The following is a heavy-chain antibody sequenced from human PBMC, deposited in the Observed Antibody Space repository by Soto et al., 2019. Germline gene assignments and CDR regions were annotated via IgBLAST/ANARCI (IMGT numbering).Heavy chain of an antibody. CDR1: GYTFTSYG. J-gene: IGHJ4*02. Sequence: QVQLVQSGAEVKKPGASVKGSCKASGYTFTSYGISWVRQAPGQGLEWMGWISAYNGNTNYAQKLQGRVTMTTDTSTSTAYIELRSLRSDDTAVYYGARVVGYDNFDYWGQGTLVTVSS. CDR2: ISAYNGNT. V-gene: IGHV1-18*01. D-gene: IGHD5-12*01. CDR3: ARVVGYDNFDY.